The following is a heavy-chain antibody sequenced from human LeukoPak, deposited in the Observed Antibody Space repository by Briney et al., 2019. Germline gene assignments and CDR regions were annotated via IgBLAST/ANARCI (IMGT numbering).Heavy chain of an antibody. V-gene: IGHV4-39*01. J-gene: IGHJ6*03. CDR1: GGSISSSSYY. Sequence: SDTLSLTCTVSGGSISSSSYYWGWIRQSPGKGLEWIGSFYYSGTTYYNPSLESRVTISDDMSRNRFSLMLTSVTAADTAIYYCARHISDYFYYCLDVWGTGTTVIVSS. CDR2: FYYSGTT. CDR3: ARHISDYFYYCLDV.